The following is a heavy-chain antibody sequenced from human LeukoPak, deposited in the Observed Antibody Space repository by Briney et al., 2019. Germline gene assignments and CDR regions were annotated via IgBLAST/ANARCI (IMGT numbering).Heavy chain of an antibody. CDR2: ISGSGGST. Sequence: GGSLRLSCAASGFTFSSYAMSWVRQAPGKGLEWASAISGSGGSTYYADSVKGRFTISRDNSKNTLYLQMNSLRAEDTAVYYCAKDTAGYSSSWEGWFDPWGQGTLVTVSS. CDR3: AKDTAGYSSSWEGWFDP. D-gene: IGHD6-13*01. V-gene: IGHV3-23*01. CDR1: GFTFSSYA. J-gene: IGHJ5*02.